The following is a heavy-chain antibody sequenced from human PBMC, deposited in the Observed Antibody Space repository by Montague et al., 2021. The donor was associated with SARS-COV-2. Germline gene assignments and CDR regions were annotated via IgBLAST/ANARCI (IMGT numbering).Heavy chain of an antibody. J-gene: IGHJ4*02. Sequence: SETLSLTCVVSDVSLSSSTWWSWVRQSPGKGLEWVGETYLSGFTQYNPSVKSRVTISLDDSKSQFSLRLTSVTAADTAVYFCARGGLGNRGFDYWGQGALVTVSS. D-gene: IGHD3/OR15-3a*01. CDR1: DVSLSSSTW. CDR3: ARGGLGNRGFDY. CDR2: TYLSGFT. V-gene: IGHV4-4*02.